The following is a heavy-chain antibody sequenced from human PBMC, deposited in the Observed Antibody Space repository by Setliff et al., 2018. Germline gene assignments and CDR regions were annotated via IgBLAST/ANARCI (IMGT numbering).Heavy chain of an antibody. V-gene: IGHV3-23*01. CDR1: RFTFSSYA. CDR2: ISGSSGST. J-gene: IGHJ5*02. Sequence: GSLRLSCAASRFTFSSYAMSWVRQAPGKGLEWVSAISGSSGSTFYADSVKGRFTISRDNSKNTLYLQMNSLRAEDTAVYYCAKNGFGVVALGVNNWFDPWGQGTLVTVSS. D-gene: IGHD3-10*01. CDR3: AKNGFGVVALGVNNWFDP.